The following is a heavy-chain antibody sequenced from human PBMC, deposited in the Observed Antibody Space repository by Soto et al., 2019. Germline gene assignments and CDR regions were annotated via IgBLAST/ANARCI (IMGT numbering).Heavy chain of an antibody. CDR1: GGSISSYY. CDR3: ASLPTTDFDY. Sequence: SSETLSLTCTVSGGSISSYYWSWIRQPPGKGLGWIGYIYYSGSTNYNPSLKSRVTISVDTSKNQFSLKLSSVTAADTAVYYCASLPTTDFDYWGQGTLVTVSS. V-gene: IGHV4-59*01. CDR2: IYYSGST. J-gene: IGHJ4*02. D-gene: IGHD4-4*01.